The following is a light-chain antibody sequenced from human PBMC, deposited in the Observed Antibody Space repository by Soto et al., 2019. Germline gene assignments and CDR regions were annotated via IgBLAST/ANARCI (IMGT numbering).Light chain of an antibody. CDR3: QQRSDSYT. J-gene: IGKJ5*01. CDR1: QTLANY. V-gene: IGKV3-11*01. CDR2: DAS. Sequence: EVVLTQSPATLSFPAGERATLSCRASQTLANYLAWYQQRPGQAPRLLIYDASNRATGIPARFSGSGSGTDFTLTISSLEPEDSAVYYCQQRSDSYTFGQGTRLEIK.